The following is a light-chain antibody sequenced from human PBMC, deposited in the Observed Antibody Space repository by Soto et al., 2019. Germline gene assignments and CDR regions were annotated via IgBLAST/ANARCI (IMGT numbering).Light chain of an antibody. J-gene: IGLJ1*01. CDR3: CSYAGSSTYV. CDR2: EDS. V-gene: IGLV2-23*01. Sequence: QSALTQPASVSGSPGQSITISCTGTSSDFGSYNLVSWYQQHPGKALKLMIYEDSKRPSGVSNRFSGSKSGNTASLTISGLQAEDDADYYCCSYAGSSTYVFGTGTKVTVL. CDR1: SSDFGSYNL.